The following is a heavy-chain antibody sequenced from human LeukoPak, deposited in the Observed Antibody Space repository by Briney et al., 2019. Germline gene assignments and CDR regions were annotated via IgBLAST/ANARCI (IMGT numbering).Heavy chain of an antibody. CDR1: GFTFSSHG. V-gene: IGHV3-33*01. CDR2: IWFDGSNK. J-gene: IGHJ3*02. Sequence: GGSLRLSCAASGFTFSSHGMLWVRQAPGKGLEWVALIWFDGSNKYYADSVKGRFTISRDNSKNTLNLQMNSLRAEDTAVYYCARMTGSAFDIWGQGTMVTVSS. CDR3: ARMTGSAFDI.